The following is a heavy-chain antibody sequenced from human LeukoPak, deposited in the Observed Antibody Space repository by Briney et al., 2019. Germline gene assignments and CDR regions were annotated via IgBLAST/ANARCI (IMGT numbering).Heavy chain of an antibody. CDR3: ARGTRGTLGYCSGGSCYSFFY. D-gene: IGHD2-15*01. CDR1: GYTFTSYD. Sequence: ASVKVSCKASGYTFTSYDINWVRQATGQGLEWMGWMNPNSGNTGYAQKFQASVTMTRNTSISTAYMELSSLRSEDTAVYYCARGTRGTLGYCSGGSCYSFFYWGQGTLVTVSS. J-gene: IGHJ4*02. V-gene: IGHV1-8*01. CDR2: MNPNSGNT.